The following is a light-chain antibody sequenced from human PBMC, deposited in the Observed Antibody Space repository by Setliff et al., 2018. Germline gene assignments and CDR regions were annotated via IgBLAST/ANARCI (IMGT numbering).Light chain of an antibody. V-gene: IGLV2-14*03. CDR3: LSYTSKTTHAL. CDR1: SSDVGGYNY. J-gene: IGLJ2*01. Sequence: QSALTQPAAVSGSPGQSIAISCAGTSSDVGGYNYVSWYQQRPGKAPKLIIYEVTKRPSGVSDRFSGSKSGNTASLTISGLQAEDEAYYYCLSYTSKTTHALFAGGTKVTVL. CDR2: EVT.